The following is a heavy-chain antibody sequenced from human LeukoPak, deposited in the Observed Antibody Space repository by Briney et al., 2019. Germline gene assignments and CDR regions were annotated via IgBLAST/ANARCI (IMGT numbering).Heavy chain of an antibody. J-gene: IGHJ5*02. CDR2: INSDGSST. D-gene: IGHD3-10*01. CDR1: GFTFSSYW. CDR3: ARRRLWFGELNNWFDP. V-gene: IGHV3-74*01. Sequence: GGSLRLSCAASGFTFSSYWMHWVRQAPGKGLVWVSRINSDGSSTSYADSVKDRFTISRDNAKNTLYLQMSSLRSEDTAVYYCARRRLWFGELNNWFDPWGQGTLVTVSS.